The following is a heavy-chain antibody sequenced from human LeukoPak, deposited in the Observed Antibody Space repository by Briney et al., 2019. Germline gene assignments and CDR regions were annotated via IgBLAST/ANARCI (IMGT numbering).Heavy chain of an antibody. CDR1: GYTFTSYD. Sequence: ASVKVSCKASGYTFTSYDINWVRQATGQGPEWMGWMNPNSGSTGYVQRFQGRVTMTRNTSISTAYMELNSLRSEDTAVYFCGRGRGNGRPENYFDYWGQGTLVTVSS. CDR2: MNPNSGST. J-gene: IGHJ4*02. CDR3: GRGRGNGRPENYFDY. V-gene: IGHV1-8*01. D-gene: IGHD2-8*01.